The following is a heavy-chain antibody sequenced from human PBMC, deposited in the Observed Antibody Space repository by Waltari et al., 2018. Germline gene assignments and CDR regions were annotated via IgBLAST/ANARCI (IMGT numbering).Heavy chain of an antibody. V-gene: IGHV4-4*02. CDR2: IYHSGST. J-gene: IGHJ6*02. CDR1: GASISSNNW. Sequence: QVQLQESGPGLVKPSGTLSLTCAVSGASISSNNWWRWVRQPPGKGLEWIGEIYHSGSTNYNPSLKSRVTISVDKSKNQFSLNLSSLTAADTAVYYCARIPFHYYALDVWGQGTTVTVSS. D-gene: IGHD2-2*02. CDR3: ARIPFHYYALDV.